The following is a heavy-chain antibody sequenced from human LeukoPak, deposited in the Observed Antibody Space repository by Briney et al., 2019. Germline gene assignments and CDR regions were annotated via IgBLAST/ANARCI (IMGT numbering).Heavy chain of an antibody. CDR1: GGSFSGYY. D-gene: IGHD6-13*01. V-gene: IGHV4-59*10. Sequence: SETLSLTCAVYGGSFSGYYWSWIRQPPGKGLEWIGRIYTSGSTNYNPSLKSRVTISVDTSKNQFSLKLSSATAADTAVYYCARDRIAAAPFDYWGQGTLVTVSS. CDR2: IYTSGST. J-gene: IGHJ4*02. CDR3: ARDRIAAAPFDY.